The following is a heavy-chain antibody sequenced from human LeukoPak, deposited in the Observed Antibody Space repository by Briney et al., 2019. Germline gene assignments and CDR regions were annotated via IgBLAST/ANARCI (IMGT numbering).Heavy chain of an antibody. J-gene: IGHJ5*02. V-gene: IGHV1-8*03. CDR2: MNPNSGNT. Sequence: GASVKVSCKASGYTFTSYDINWVRQATGQGLEWMGWMNPNSGNTGYAQKFQGRVTITRNTSISTAYMELSSLRSEDTAVYYCARGAYYDFWSGYPNWFDPWGQGTPVTVSS. CDR1: GYTFTSYD. CDR3: ARGAYYDFWSGYPNWFDP. D-gene: IGHD3-3*01.